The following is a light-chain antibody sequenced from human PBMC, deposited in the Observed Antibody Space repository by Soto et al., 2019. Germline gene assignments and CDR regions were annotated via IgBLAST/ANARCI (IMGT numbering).Light chain of an antibody. V-gene: IGLV2-14*01. CDR2: DVS. Sequence: QSALTQPASVSGSPGQSITISCTGTSSDVGGYNYVFWYQQHPGKAPKLMIYDVSNRPSGVSNRFSGSKSGNTASLTISGLQAEGEADYYCSSYTSSSTLLYVFGTGTKLTVL. CDR1: SSDVGGYNY. J-gene: IGLJ1*01. CDR3: SSYTSSSTLLYV.